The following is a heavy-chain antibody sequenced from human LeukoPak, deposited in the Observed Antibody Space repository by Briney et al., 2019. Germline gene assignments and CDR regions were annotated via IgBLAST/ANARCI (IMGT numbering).Heavy chain of an antibody. CDR1: GFTFDDYA. J-gene: IGHJ3*02. D-gene: IGHD1-26*01. V-gene: IGHV3-43*02. CDR3: AKDKYSGSSPAASAT. CDR2: ISGDGGST. Sequence: GGSLRLSCAASGFTFDDYAMHWVRQAPGKGLEWVSLISGDGGSTYYADSVKGRFTISRDNGKNSLYLQMNSLRTEDTAFYYCAKDKYSGSSPAASATSGAGTMVTASS.